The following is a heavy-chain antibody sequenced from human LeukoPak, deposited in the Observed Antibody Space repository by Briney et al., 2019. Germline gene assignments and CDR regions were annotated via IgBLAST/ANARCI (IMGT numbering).Heavy chain of an antibody. Sequence: GGSLTLSCAASGFTFSGSAMHWVRQASGKGLEWVGRIRSKANSYATAYAASVKGRFTISRDDSKNTAYLQMNSLKTEDTAVYYCTSPIWGYYYDSSGYYPGAFDIWGQGTMVTVSS. CDR3: TSPIWGYYYDSSGYYPGAFDI. J-gene: IGHJ3*02. CDR2: IRSKANSYAT. V-gene: IGHV3-73*01. D-gene: IGHD3-22*01. CDR1: GFTFSGSA.